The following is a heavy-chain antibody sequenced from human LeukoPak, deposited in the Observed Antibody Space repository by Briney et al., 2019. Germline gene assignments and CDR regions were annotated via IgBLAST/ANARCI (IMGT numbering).Heavy chain of an antibody. V-gene: IGHV3-64*01. CDR3: ARSSIVVVSILDY. D-gene: IGHD2-2*01. CDR1: GFTFSSYA. CDR2: ISSNGGST. Sequence: GGSLRLSCAASGFTFSSYAMHWVRQAPGKGLEYVSAISSNGGSTSYANSVKGRFTISRDNSKNTLYLQMGSLRAEDMAVYYCARSSIVVVSILDYWGQGTLVTVSS. J-gene: IGHJ4*02.